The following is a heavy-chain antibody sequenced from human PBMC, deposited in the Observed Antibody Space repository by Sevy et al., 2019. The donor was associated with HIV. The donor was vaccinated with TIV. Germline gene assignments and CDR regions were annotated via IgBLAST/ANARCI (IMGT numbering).Heavy chain of an antibody. D-gene: IGHD3-22*01. CDR2: IKSKTDGGTT. Sequence: GGSLRLSCAASGFTFSNAWMSWVRQAPGKGLEWVGRIKSKTDGGTTDYAAPVKGRFTISRDDSKNTLYLQMNSLKTEDTAVYYCTTGNYYDSSGNVNWGQGTLVTVSS. V-gene: IGHV3-15*01. CDR1: GFTFSNAW. CDR3: TTGNYYDSSGNVN. J-gene: IGHJ4*02.